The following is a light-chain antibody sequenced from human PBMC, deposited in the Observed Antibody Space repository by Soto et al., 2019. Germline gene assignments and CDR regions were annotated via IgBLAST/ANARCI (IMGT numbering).Light chain of an antibody. CDR2: DNN. CDR1: SSNIGNNY. J-gene: IGLJ2*01. Sequence: QSVLTQPPSVSAAPGQKVTISCSGSSSNIGNNYVSWYQQLPGTAPKLPIYDNNKRTSGIPDRFSGSKSGTSATLGITGLQTGDEADYYCGTWDSSLSAGGVFCGGTKLTVL. V-gene: IGLV1-51*01. CDR3: GTWDSSLSAGGV.